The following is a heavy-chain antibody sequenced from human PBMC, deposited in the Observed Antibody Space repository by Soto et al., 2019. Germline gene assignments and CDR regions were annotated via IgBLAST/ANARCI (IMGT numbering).Heavy chain of an antibody. J-gene: IGHJ5*02. D-gene: IGHD2-2*01. V-gene: IGHV1-18*01. CDR2: ISAYNGNT. Sequence: QVQLVQSGAEVKKPGASVKVSCKASGYTFASYAISWMRQAPGQGLEWMGWISAYNGNTSNAQKLQGRVTMTTDTPSRTAYMELRSLKSDETAGYYCARYPPPPASWRQRTLVTVSS. CDR3: ARYPPPPAS. CDR1: GYTFASYA.